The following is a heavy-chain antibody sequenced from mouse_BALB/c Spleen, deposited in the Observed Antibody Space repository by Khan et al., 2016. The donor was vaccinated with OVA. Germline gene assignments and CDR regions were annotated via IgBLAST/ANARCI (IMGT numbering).Heavy chain of an antibody. D-gene: IGHD1-1*02. CDR3: TGSYGAFYIDY. CDR2: FYPGSSDT. V-gene: IGHV1-5*01. J-gene: IGHJ2*01. Sequence: EVQLQQSGTVPARPGASVKMSCKASGYSFTSYWMHWVTQRPGQGLEWIGAFYPGSSDTRYNQMFKDRAKLTAVTSASPVYMQLSSLTTADSAVYYGTGSYGAFYIDYWGQGTTLTVSS. CDR1: GYSFTSYW.